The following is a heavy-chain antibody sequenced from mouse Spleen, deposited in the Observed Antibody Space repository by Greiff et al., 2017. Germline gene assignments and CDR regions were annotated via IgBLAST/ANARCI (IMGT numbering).Heavy chain of an antibody. CDR1: GYTFTDYE. CDR3: TAYGSPFDH. J-gene: IGHJ2*01. V-gene: IGHV1-15*01. D-gene: IGHD2-2*01. CDR2: IDPETGGT. Sequence: VQLQQSGAELVRPGASVTLSCKASGYTFTDYEMHWVKQTPVHGLEWIGAIDPETGGTAYNQKFKGKAILTADKSSSTAYMELRSLTSEDSAVYYCTAYGSPFDHWGKGTTLTVSS.